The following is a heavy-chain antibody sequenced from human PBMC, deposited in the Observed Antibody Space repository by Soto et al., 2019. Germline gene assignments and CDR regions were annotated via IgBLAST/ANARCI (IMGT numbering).Heavy chain of an antibody. CDR1: GDSLRGQS. J-gene: IGHJ6*02. D-gene: IGHD6-19*01. Sequence: SETLSLTCAVVGDSLRGQSWNWIRQSPGKGLEWIGELDQSGGTNYNPSLKSRAIISDDTSKNQFSLTLTSVTAADTAVYYCAREDSNGWSGESLDVWGQGTTVTVAS. CDR2: LDQSGGT. CDR3: AREDSNGWSGESLDV. V-gene: IGHV4-34*01.